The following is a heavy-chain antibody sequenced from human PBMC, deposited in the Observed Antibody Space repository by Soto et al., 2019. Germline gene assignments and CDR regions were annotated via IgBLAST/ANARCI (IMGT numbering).Heavy chain of an antibody. J-gene: IGHJ6*02. CDR1: GRSISGGDYY. Sequence: QVQLQESGPGLVKPSQTLSVSCTVSGRSISGGDYYWGWISQPPGKALQGIGYTYYGGSTYYNQSLKSRVTISVDTYKNQFALKLSSVTAADTAVYYCARSDDYHNYYGMDVWGPGTTVTVSS. CDR2: TYYGGST. D-gene: IGHD4-17*01. V-gene: IGHV4-30-4*01. CDR3: ARSDDYHNYYGMDV.